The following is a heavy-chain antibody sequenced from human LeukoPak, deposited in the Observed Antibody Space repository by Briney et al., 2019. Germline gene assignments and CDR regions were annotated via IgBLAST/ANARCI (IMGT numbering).Heavy chain of an antibody. CDR3: VSPRGFSYGYFDY. D-gene: IGHD5-18*01. Sequence: SETLSLTCTVSGGSISSSSAYWGWIRQPPGKGLEWIGSIYYSKNTYYNPSLKSRVTISADTSKNQFSLTLDSVSATDTAVYYCVSPRGFSYGYFDYWGQGTLVTVSS. CDR1: GGSISSSSAY. V-gene: IGHV4-39*01. J-gene: IGHJ4*02. CDR2: IYYSKNT.